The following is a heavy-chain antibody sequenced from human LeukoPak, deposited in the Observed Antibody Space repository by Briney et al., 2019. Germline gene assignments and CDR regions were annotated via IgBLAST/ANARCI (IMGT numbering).Heavy chain of an antibody. CDR3: AREGNRRAFDI. D-gene: IGHD1-14*01. CDR1: GFTFSNYW. J-gene: IGHJ3*02. Sequence: GGSLRLSCAASGFTFSNYWMSWVRQAPGKGLEWVANIRQDETEKDYVDSVKGRFTISRDNAKNSLYLQMNSLRNEDTAVYYCAREGNRRAFDIWGQGTMVTASS. V-gene: IGHV3-7*01. CDR2: IRQDETEK.